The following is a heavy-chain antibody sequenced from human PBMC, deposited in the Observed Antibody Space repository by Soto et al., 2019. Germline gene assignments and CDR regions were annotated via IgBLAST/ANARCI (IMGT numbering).Heavy chain of an antibody. Sequence: QVQLVQSGAEVKKPGSSVKVSCKASGDSFNNDGVNWVRQAPGQGLEWVGGIIPHFGPAKYPQKFQGRATITADTPTNTVFMELLSVTSDDTAIYYCARGALLDWHNDFALDVWGQGTSVTVSS. CDR2: IIPHFGPA. D-gene: IGHD3-9*01. CDR3: ARGALLDWHNDFALDV. CDR1: GDSFNNDG. J-gene: IGHJ6*02. V-gene: IGHV1-69*06.